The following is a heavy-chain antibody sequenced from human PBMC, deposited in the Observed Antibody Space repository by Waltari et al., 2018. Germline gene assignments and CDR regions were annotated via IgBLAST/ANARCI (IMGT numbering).Heavy chain of an antibody. Sequence: GGSISSYYWSWIRQPAGKGLEWIGRIYTSGSTNYNPSLKSRVTMSVDTSKNQFSLKLSSVTAADTAVYYCARDISAYCGGDCYSGWYFDLWGRGTLVTVSS. CDR3: ARDISAYCGGDCYSGWYFDL. V-gene: IGHV4-4*07. CDR1: GGSISSYY. J-gene: IGHJ2*01. CDR2: IYTSGST. D-gene: IGHD2-21*01.